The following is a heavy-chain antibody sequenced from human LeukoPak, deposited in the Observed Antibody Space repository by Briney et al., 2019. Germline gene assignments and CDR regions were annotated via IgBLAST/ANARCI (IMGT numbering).Heavy chain of an antibody. D-gene: IGHD1-14*01. CDR3: ARIRNSYFDY. Sequence: PSETLSLTCTVSGGSLSSSYWSWIRQPLGQGLEWIGYIYYTGNSNYNPSLKSRVTISAATSKKQISLELRSVTAADTAVYYCARIRNSYFDYWGQGTLVTVSS. J-gene: IGHJ4*02. V-gene: IGHV4-59*08. CDR1: GGSLSSSY. CDR2: IYYTGNS.